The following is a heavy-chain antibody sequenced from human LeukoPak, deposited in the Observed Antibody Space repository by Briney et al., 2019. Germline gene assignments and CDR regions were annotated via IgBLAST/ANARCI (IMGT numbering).Heavy chain of an antibody. Sequence: SVKVSCKASGGTFSGYAISWVRQAPGQGLEWMGGIIPIFGTANYAQKFQGRVTITADKSTSTAYMELSSLRSEDTAVYYCARCVVGADDAFDIWGQGTMVTVSS. D-gene: IGHD2-15*01. CDR2: IIPIFGTA. J-gene: IGHJ3*02. V-gene: IGHV1-69*06. CDR1: GGTFSGYA. CDR3: ARCVVGADDAFDI.